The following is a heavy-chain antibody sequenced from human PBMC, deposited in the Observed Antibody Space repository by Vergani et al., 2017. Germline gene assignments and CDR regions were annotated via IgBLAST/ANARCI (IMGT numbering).Heavy chain of an antibody. CDR3: ARDHSGSYWSEAGAFDI. CDR2: ISGSGGST. D-gene: IGHD1-26*01. V-gene: IGHV3-23*01. CDR1: GFTFSSYA. Sequence: EVQLLESGGGLVQPGGSLRLSCAASGFTFSSYAMSWVRQAPGKGLEWVSAISGSGGSTYYADSVKGRFTISRDNSKNTLYLQMNSLRADDTAVYYCARDHSGSYWSEAGAFDIWGQGTMVTVSS. J-gene: IGHJ3*02.